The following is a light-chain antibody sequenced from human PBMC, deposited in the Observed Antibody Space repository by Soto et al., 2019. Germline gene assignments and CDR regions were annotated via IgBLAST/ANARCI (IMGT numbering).Light chain of an antibody. Sequence: QSALTQPASVSGSLGQSITISCTGTSNDVGGYNYVSWYQQHPGKAPKLMIYAVSNRPSGVSNRFSGSKSGNTASLTISGLQAEDESDYYCSSYTSINTRRVVFGGGTKLTVL. J-gene: IGLJ2*01. V-gene: IGLV2-14*01. CDR1: SNDVGGYNY. CDR3: SSYTSINTRRVV. CDR2: AVS.